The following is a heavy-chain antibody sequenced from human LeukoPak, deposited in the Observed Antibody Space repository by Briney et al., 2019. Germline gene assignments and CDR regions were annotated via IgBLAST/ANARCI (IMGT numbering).Heavy chain of an antibody. Sequence: NPSETLSLTCAVYGGSFSGYYWSWIRQPPGKGLEWIGEINHSGSTNYNPSLKSRVTISVDTSKNQFSLKLSSVTAADTAVYYCARVPRYFAPKWFDPWGQGTLVTVSS. D-gene: IGHD3-9*01. V-gene: IGHV4-34*01. CDR2: INHSGST. CDR3: ARVPRYFAPKWFDP. CDR1: GGSFSGYY. J-gene: IGHJ5*02.